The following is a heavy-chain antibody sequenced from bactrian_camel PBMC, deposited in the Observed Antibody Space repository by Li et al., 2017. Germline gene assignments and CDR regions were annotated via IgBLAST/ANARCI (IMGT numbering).Heavy chain of an antibody. J-gene: IGHJ4*01. D-gene: IGHD6*01. Sequence: HVQLVESGGGSVQAGGSLSLSCAVSGPAHLKNCMGWVRQAPGKEREGVAVIDNDRSARYEDSVKGRFTISQDDAKNTLYLQMDSLKPEDTAMYYCARAPYGGSCDSWLYRADPSTYRGQGTQVTV. CDR3: ARAPYGGSCDSWLYRADPSTY. V-gene: IGHV3S55*01. CDR1: GPAHLKNC. CDR2: IDNDRSA.